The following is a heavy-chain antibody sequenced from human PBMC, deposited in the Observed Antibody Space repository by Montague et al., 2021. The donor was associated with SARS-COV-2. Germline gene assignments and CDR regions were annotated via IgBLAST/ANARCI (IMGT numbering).Heavy chain of an antibody. CDR2: IYYSGRT. J-gene: IGHJ5*02. V-gene: IGHV4-59*01. Sequence: SETLSLTCTVSGGSISSYYWNWIRQPPGKGLEWIGYIYYSGRTNYNPSLKSRVTISVGTSKNQFSLKLSSVTAADTAVYYCARAVSVRRAVNWFDPWGQGTLVTVSS. CDR1: GGSISSYY. CDR3: ARAVSVRRAVNWFDP. D-gene: IGHD3-10*01.